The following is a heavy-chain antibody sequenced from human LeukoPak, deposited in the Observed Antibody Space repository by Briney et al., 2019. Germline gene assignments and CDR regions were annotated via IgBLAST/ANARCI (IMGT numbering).Heavy chain of an antibody. CDR3: ASGAADGTGDLVFDY. V-gene: IGHV1-2*02. CDR1: GHTFTGYY. Sequence: ASLKVSCKASGHTFTGYYMNWLRHAPGQGLEWMGWITPNSGGTKYAQKFQGRVTMTRDTSISTAYMELIRLRSDDTAVYYCASGAADGTGDLVFDYWGQGTLVTVSS. J-gene: IGHJ4*02. D-gene: IGHD6-13*01. CDR2: ITPNSGGT.